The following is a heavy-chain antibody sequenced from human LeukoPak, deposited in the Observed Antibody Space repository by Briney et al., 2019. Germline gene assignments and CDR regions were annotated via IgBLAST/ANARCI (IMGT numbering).Heavy chain of an antibody. D-gene: IGHD3-10*01. J-gene: IGHJ3*02. CDR1: GFTFSTYS. CDR2: IKQDGSEK. CDR3: ARARWVRGAFDI. V-gene: IGHV3-7*01. Sequence: GGSLRLTCAASGFTFSTYSMSWVRQAPGKGLEWVANIKQDGSEKYYVDSVKGRFTISRDNAKNSLYLQMNSLRAEDTAVYYCARARWVRGAFDIWGQGTMVTVSS.